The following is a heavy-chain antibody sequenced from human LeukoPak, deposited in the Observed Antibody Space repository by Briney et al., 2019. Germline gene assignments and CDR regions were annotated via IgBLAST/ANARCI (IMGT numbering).Heavy chain of an antibody. J-gene: IGHJ6*03. V-gene: IGHV1-69*06. CDR1: GGTFSSYA. D-gene: IGHD6-19*01. Sequence: VASVKVSCKASGGTFSSYAISWVRQAPGQGLEWMGGIIPIFGTANYAQKFQGRVTITADKSTSTAYMELSSLRSEDTAVYYCARVLDSSGWESDYYYYYMDVWGKGTTVTVSS. CDR2: IIPIFGTA. CDR3: ARVLDSSGWESDYYYYYMDV.